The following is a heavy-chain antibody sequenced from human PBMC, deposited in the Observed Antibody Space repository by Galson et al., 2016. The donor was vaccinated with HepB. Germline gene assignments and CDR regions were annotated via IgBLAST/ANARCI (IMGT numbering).Heavy chain of an antibody. J-gene: IGHJ4*02. CDR3: TRDLHGDGPNPAVHRGDY. Sequence: SLRLSCAVSGFTLNTNNMTWVRQAPGKGLEWVSVIFDGGSTYYADSVAGRFIISKDDSQNIVYLQMKSLTADDTAVYYCTRDLHGDGPNPAVHRGDYWGQGTLVTVSS. CDR2: IFDGGST. CDR1: GFTLNTNN. V-gene: IGHV3-53*01. D-gene: IGHD3-10*01.